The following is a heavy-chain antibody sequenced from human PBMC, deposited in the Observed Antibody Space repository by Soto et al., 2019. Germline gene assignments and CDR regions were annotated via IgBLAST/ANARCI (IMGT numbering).Heavy chain of an antibody. V-gene: IGHV1-8*01. CDR3: ARSDLGYCTNGVCFGY. Sequence: ASVKVSCKASGYTFTSYDINWVRQATGQGLEWMGWMNPNSGNTGYAQKFQGRVTMTRNTSISTAYMELSSLRSEDTAVYYCARSDLGYCTNGVCFGYWGQGTLVTVS. D-gene: IGHD2-8*01. J-gene: IGHJ4*02. CDR1: GYTFTSYD. CDR2: MNPNSGNT.